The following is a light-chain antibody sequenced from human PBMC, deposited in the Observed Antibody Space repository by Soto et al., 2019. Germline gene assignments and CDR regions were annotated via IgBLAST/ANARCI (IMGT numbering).Light chain of an antibody. Sequence: EIVLTQSPGTLSLSPGERDTLSCRASQSVSSSHLTWYQQKPGQAPRLVISGASSRATGIPDRFSGSGSGTDFTLTISRLEPEDFAVYYCQQFGSPITFGQGTRLEIK. J-gene: IGKJ5*01. CDR3: QQFGSPIT. V-gene: IGKV3-20*01. CDR2: GAS. CDR1: QSVSSSH.